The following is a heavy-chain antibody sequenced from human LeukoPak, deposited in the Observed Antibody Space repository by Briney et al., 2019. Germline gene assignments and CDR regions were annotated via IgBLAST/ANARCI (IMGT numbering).Heavy chain of an antibody. V-gene: IGHV1-2*02. D-gene: IGHD1-26*01. CDR1: GYTFTSYY. Sequence: ASVKVSCKASGYTFTSYYMHWVRQAPGQGREWMGWINPNSGGTNYAQKFQGRVTMTRDTYISTAYMELSRLRSDDTAVYYCARGRVVGADLFDYWGQGTLVTVSS. CDR2: INPNSGGT. CDR3: ARGRVVGADLFDY. J-gene: IGHJ4*02.